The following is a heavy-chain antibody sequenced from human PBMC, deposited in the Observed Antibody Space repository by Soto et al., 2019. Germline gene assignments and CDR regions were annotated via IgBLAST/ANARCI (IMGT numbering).Heavy chain of an antibody. CDR2: INAGNGNT. CDR3: ARGGITIFGVVYEYYYYYMDV. D-gene: IGHD3-3*01. Sequence: ASVKVSCKASGYTFTSYAMHWVRQAPGQRLEWTGWINAGNGNTKYSQKFQGRVTITRDTSASTAYMELSSLRSEDTAVYYCARGGITIFGVVYEYYYYYMDVWGKGTTVTVSS. CDR1: GYTFTSYA. V-gene: IGHV1-3*01. J-gene: IGHJ6*03.